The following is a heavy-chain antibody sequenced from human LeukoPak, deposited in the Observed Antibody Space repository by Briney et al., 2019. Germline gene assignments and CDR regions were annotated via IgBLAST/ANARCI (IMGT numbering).Heavy chain of an antibody. Sequence: SVKVSCKASGGTFSSYAISWVRQAPGQGLEWIGGIIPIFGTANYAQKFQGRVTITADESTSTAYMELSSLRSEDTAVYYCASPYYDFWSGYSGWFDPWGQGTLVTVSS. D-gene: IGHD3-3*01. J-gene: IGHJ5*02. CDR3: ASPYYDFWSGYSGWFDP. V-gene: IGHV1-69*13. CDR2: IIPIFGTA. CDR1: GGTFSSYA.